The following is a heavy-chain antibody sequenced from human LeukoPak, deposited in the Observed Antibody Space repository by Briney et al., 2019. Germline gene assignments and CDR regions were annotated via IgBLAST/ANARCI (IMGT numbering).Heavy chain of an antibody. J-gene: IGHJ4*02. CDR2: IYHSGSA. CDR3: EVVPYY. V-gene: IGHV4-38-2*02. Sequence: PSGTLSLTCSVSDYSIDNGYYWAWIRQPPGKGLEWIGSIYHSGSAYYDPSLKSRVTISVDTSKNQFSLRLTSVTATDTAVYYIEVVPYYWGQGILVTVSS. D-gene: IGHD2-15*01. CDR1: DYSIDNGYY.